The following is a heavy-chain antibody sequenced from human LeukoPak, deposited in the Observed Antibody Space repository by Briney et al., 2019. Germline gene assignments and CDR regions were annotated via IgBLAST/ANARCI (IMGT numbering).Heavy chain of an antibody. CDR3: ARIGGYSYGSLDY. D-gene: IGHD5-18*01. CDR1: GFTFSSYE. V-gene: IGHV3-48*03. CDR2: ISSSGSTI. Sequence: GGSLRLSCAASGFTFSSYEMNWVRQAPGKGLEWVSYISSSGSTICYADSVKGRFTISRDNAKNSLYLQMNSLRAEDTAVYYCARIGGYSYGSLDYWGQGTLVTVSS. J-gene: IGHJ4*02.